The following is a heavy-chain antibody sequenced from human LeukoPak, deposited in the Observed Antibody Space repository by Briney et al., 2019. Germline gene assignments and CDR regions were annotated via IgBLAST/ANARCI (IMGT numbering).Heavy chain of an antibody. J-gene: IGHJ4*02. Sequence: NSSETLSLTCTVSVGSISSSSYHWGWIRQPPGKGLEWIASIYYSGTTYYNTSLKSRVTISVDTSKNQFSLKLSSVTAADTAVYYCARALRYFGPLGVLSHGGFDYWGQGTLVTVSS. CDR2: IYYSGTT. D-gene: IGHD3-9*01. V-gene: IGHV4-39*01. CDR1: VGSISSSSYH. CDR3: ARALRYFGPLGVLSHGGFDY.